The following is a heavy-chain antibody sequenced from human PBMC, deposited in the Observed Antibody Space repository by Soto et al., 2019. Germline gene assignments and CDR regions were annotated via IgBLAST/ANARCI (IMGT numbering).Heavy chain of an antibody. CDR2: ITSTGDRA. CDR3: ARVQVGGSYGLGAFDI. V-gene: IGHV3-23*01. J-gene: IGHJ3*02. CDR1: GFAFSSYA. D-gene: IGHD1-26*01. Sequence: GXSLILSGAASGFAFSSYAMICVRQAPSKGLEWVSSITSTGDRAYYADSVKGRFTVSRDNSKNTLYLQMNSLRADDTAVYYCARVQVGGSYGLGAFDIWGQGTMVTVSS.